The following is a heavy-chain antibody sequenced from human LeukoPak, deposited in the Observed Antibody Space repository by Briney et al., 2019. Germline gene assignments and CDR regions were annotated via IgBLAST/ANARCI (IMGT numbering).Heavy chain of an antibody. Sequence: WASVKVSCKASGYTFTGYYIHWVRQAPGQGLEWMGWINPNSGGTNYAQQFQGRVTITRDTSISTAYMELRSLRSDDTAVYYCARVYCSSTSCYSSDYWGQGTLVTVSS. CDR3: ARVYCSSTSCYSSDY. CDR1: GYTFTGYY. D-gene: IGHD2-2*01. V-gene: IGHV1-2*02. CDR2: INPNSGGT. J-gene: IGHJ4*02.